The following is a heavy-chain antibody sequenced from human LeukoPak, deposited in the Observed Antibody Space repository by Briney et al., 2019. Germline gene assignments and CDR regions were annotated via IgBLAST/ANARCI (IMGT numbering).Heavy chain of an antibody. V-gene: IGHV1-24*01. CDR2: FDPEDGET. J-gene: IGHJ4*02. CDR3: ASFGRYYDSSGYQPDFDY. D-gene: IGHD3-22*01. Sequence: ASVKVSCKVSGYTLTELSMHWVRQAPGKGLEWMGGFDPEDGETIYAQKFQGRVTMTEDTSTDTAYMELSSLRSEDTAVYYCASFGRYYDSSGYQPDFDYWGQGTLVTVSS. CDR1: GYTLTELS.